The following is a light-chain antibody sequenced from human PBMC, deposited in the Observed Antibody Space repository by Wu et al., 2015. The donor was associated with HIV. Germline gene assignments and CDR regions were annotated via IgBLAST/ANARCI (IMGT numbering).Light chain of an antibody. J-gene: IGKJ2*01. CDR2: TAS. CDR3: QQSYSTPVT. Sequence: DIQMTQSPSSLSASVGDRVTITCRASQSITTYLNWYQQKPGKAPKLLIYTASSLQSGVPSRFSGSGSGTDFTLTISSLQPEDFATYYCQQSYSTPVTFGRGPSWRSN. V-gene: IGKV1-39*01. CDR1: QSITTY.